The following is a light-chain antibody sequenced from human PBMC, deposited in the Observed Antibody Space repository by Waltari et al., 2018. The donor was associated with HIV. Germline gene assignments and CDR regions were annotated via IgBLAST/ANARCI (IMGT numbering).Light chain of an antibody. CDR3: QHYNPHST. CDR2: KAS. CDR1: QTVSSS. Sequence: DIQLTPAHSTLSASVGDRVSITCRARQTVSSSLAWYQLKPVRAPKLLIYKASTLKSGVPSRFSGRGSGTDFTLTITGLQSDDFAPYYCQHYNPHSTFGQGTKVEIK. V-gene: IGKV1-5*03. J-gene: IGKJ1*01.